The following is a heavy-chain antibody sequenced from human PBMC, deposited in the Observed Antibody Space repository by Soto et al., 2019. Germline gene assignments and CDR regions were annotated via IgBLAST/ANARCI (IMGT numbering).Heavy chain of an antibody. CDR2: IYYSGST. CDR1: GGSISSGGYY. CDR3: ARGSGGSYRPSVAY. Sequence: QVQLQESGPGLVTPSQTLSLTCTVSGGSISSGGYYWSWIRQHPGKGLAWIGYIYYSGSTYYNPSLKSRVTISVDTSKNQFALRMSSVTAADTAVYYCARGSGGSYRPSVAYWGQGTLVSVPS. V-gene: IGHV4-31*03. D-gene: IGHD3-16*02. J-gene: IGHJ4*02.